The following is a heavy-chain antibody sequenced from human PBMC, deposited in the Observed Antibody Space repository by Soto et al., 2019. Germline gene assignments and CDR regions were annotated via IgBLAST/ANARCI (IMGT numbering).Heavy chain of an antibody. V-gene: IGHV4-34*01. Sequence: PSETLSLTCAVYGGSFSGYYWSWIRQPPGKGLEWIGYIYYSATTYYNPSLKSRVTISVDTSKNQFSLKLSSVTAADTAVYYCARGRIQLWSQLSPWFDPWGQGTLVTVSS. J-gene: IGHJ5*02. CDR1: GGSFSGYY. D-gene: IGHD5-18*01. CDR3: ARGRIQLWSQLSPWFDP. CDR2: IYYSATT.